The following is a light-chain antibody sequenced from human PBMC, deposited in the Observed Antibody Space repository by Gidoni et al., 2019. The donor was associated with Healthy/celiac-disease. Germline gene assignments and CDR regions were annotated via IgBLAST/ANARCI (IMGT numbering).Light chain of an antibody. CDR2: WES. CDR3: QQYDSTPRT. V-gene: IGKV4-1*01. CDR1: QSVFYSSNNKNY. J-gene: IGKJ1*01. Sequence: DLVIPQSPDSLAVSLGERASLNCKSSQSVFYSSNNKNYLAWYQQKPGQPPKLLIYWESTRESGVPDRFSGSGSGTDFTLTISRLQAEDVAVYYCQQYDSTPRTFGQGTKVEIK.